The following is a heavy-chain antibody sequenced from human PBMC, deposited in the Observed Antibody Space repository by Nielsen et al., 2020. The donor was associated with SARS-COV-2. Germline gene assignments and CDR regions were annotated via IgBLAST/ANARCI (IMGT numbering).Heavy chain of an antibody. J-gene: IGHJ4*02. V-gene: IGHV3-23*01. CDR3: AKISGSQRHYFDF. Sequence: GGSLRLSCAASGYTFTSYATTWVRQAPGKGLEWVSSIGTTGDKTFYADSVKGRFTISRDNSKNTLYLQLNSLRAEDTAVFYCAKISGSQRHYFDFWGQGALVTVSS. CDR2: IGTTGDKT. D-gene: IGHD1-26*01. CDR1: GYTFTSYA.